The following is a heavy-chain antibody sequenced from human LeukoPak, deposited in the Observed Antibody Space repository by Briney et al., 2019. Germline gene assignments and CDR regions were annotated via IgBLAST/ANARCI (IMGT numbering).Heavy chain of an antibody. V-gene: IGHV4-39*01. CDR3: AIGGDSSSSSIDY. Sequence: PSETLSLTCTVSGGSISSSSYYWGWIRHPPGKRLEWVGGIYYSGSTYYNPSLKSRVTISVDTSQNKFSLKLSSVSPSHTAVYHCAIGGDSSSSSIDYWGQGTLGTVSS. J-gene: IGHJ4*02. D-gene: IGHD6-6*01. CDR2: IYYSGST. CDR1: GGSISSSSYY.